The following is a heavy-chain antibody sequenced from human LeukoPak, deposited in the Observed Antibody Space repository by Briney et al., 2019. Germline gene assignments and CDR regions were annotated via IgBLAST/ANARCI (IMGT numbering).Heavy chain of an antibody. CDR1: GGSISSSSYY. V-gene: IGHV4-39*07. Sequence: SETLSLTCTVSGGSISSSSYYWGWIRQPPGKGLEWIGSIYYSGSTYYNPSLKSRVTISVDTSKNQFSLKLSSVTAADTAVYYCARVEEWPEIYFDYWGQGTLVTVSS. J-gene: IGHJ4*02. D-gene: IGHD3-3*01. CDR2: IYYSGST. CDR3: ARVEEWPEIYFDY.